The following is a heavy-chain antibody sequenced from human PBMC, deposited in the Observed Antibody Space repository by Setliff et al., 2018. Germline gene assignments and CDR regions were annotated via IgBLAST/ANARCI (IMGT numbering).Heavy chain of an antibody. V-gene: IGHV4-39*07. Sequence: PGGSLRLSCAASGFTFSRYWMSWVRQPPGKGLEWIGSIYYSGSTYYNPSLKSRVTISVDTSKNQFSLKLSSVTAADTAVYYCARRETYYNFWSGYYAYWGQGTLVTVSS. CDR2: IYYSGST. CDR1: GFTFSRYW. D-gene: IGHD3-3*01. J-gene: IGHJ4*02. CDR3: ARRETYYNFWSGYYAY.